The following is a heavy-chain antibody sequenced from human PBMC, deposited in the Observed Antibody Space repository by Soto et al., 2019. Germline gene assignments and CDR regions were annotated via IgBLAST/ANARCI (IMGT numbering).Heavy chain of an antibody. V-gene: IGHV4-39*01. Sequence: PLQLQSLTRSVSGDSINDKNWWTWIRQPPGKGLEWIGSIFYSGSTYYNPSLKSRVTISVDTSKNQFSLTLTSVTAADTAVYYCGRQCKGVTCHWFVPWGQGTLVTVSS. CDR1: GDSINDKNW. CDR3: GRQCKGVTCHWFVP. J-gene: IGHJ5*02. CDR2: IFYSGST. D-gene: IGHD2-8*01.